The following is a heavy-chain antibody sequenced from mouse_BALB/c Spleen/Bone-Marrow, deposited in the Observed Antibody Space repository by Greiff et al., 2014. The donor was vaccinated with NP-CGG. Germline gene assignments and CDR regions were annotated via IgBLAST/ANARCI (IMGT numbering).Heavy chain of an antibody. CDR3: TRRWLLHGFYAMDY. D-gene: IGHD2-3*01. Sequence: VQLQQPGTVLARPGASVKMSCKASGYSFTSYWMHWVKQRPGQGLEWIGAIYPGNSDTSYNQKFKGKAKLTAVTSASTAYLEXXXXXXXXSAXYYCTRRWLLHGFYAMDYWGQGTSVTVSS. V-gene: IGHV1-5*01. CDR1: GYSFTSYW. CDR2: IYPGNSDT. J-gene: IGHJ4*01.